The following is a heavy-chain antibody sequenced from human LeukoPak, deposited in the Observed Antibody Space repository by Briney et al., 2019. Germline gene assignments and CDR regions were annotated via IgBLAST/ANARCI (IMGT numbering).Heavy chain of an antibody. V-gene: IGHV3-9*01. Sequence: GGSLRLSCAASGFTFDDYAMHWVRQAPGKGLEWVPGISWNSGSLGYADSVQGRFTISRDNAKNSLYLQMNSLRPEDTALYYCAKDSCSSSSCYYYYGIDVWGQGTTVTVSS. J-gene: IGHJ6*02. CDR2: ISWNSGSL. D-gene: IGHD2-2*01. CDR1: GFTFDDYA. CDR3: AKDSCSSSSCYYYYGIDV.